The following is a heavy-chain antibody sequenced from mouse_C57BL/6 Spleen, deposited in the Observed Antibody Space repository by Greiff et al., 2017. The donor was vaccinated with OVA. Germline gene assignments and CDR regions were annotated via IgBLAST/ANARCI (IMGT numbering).Heavy chain of an antibody. CDR2: ISSGGRYT. CDR3: ARRGDYDGGAWFAY. Sequence: EVKLVESGGDLVKPGGSLKLSCAASGFTFSSYGMSWVRQTPDKRLEWVATISSGGRYTYYPDSVKGRVTIARDNAKNTRYLQMSSVKSEDTAMDDCARRGDYDGGAWFAYWGQGTLVTVSA. J-gene: IGHJ3*01. D-gene: IGHD2-4*01. V-gene: IGHV5-6*02. CDR1: GFTFSSYG.